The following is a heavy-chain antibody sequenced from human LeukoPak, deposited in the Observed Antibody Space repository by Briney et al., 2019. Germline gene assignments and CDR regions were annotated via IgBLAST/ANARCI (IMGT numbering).Heavy chain of an antibody. V-gene: IGHV3-48*01. J-gene: IGHJ4*02. D-gene: IGHD2-2*01. CDR3: ARGCSNTKCWRGDY. CDR1: GFTFSIYS. Sequence: GGSLRLSCAASGFTFSIYSMNWVRQAPGKGLEWISYISSTSSTIYYADSVKGRFTISRDNAKNSLYLQMNSLSAEDTAVYHCARGCSNTKCWRGDYWGEGTLVTVSS. CDR2: ISSTSSTI.